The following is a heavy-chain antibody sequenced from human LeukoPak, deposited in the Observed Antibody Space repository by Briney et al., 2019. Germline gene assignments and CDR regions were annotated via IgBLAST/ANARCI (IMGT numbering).Heavy chain of an antibody. CDR1: GFTFSSRDW. CDR2: IKQDGSEK. J-gene: IGHJ4*02. Sequence: GGSLRLSCVASGFTFSSRDWMTWVRQAPGQGLEWVANIKQDGSEKNYVDSVKGRFTISRDNAKNSLYLQMNSLRVEDTAVYYCARGSSGRYFAFIDYWGQGILVTVSS. CDR3: ARGSSGRYFAFIDY. D-gene: IGHD1-26*01. V-gene: IGHV3-7*01.